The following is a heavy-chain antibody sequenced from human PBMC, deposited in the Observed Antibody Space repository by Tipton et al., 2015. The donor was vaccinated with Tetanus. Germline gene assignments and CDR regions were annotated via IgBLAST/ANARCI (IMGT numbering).Heavy chain of an antibody. CDR3: ARLPSIPATTGSLYYCYGVDV. V-gene: IGHV3-72*01. D-gene: IGHD4-11*01. CDR1: GFTFSDYY. Sequence: SLRLSCAASGFTFSDYYMDWVRQAPGKGLEWVGRTRNKANSYTTEYAASVKGRFTISGDDSKNSLYLQMNSLKTEDTAVYYCARLPSIPATTGSLYYCYGVDVWGQGTTVTVSS. CDR2: TRNKANSYTT. J-gene: IGHJ6*02.